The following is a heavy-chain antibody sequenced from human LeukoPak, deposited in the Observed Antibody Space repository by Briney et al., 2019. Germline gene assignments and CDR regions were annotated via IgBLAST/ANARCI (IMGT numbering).Heavy chain of an antibody. Sequence: ASVRVSCKASGYSFTGYFMHWVRQAPGQGLEWVGWISPNSSDTKYAQNFQGRVTMTRDTSISTAYMELRFDDTAVYYCVRGRPPNADIASKLFDYWGQGTLVTVSS. CDR3: VRGRPPNADIASKLFDY. J-gene: IGHJ4*02. D-gene: IGHD5/OR15-5a*01. CDR2: ISPNSSDT. V-gene: IGHV1-2*02. CDR1: GYSFTGYF.